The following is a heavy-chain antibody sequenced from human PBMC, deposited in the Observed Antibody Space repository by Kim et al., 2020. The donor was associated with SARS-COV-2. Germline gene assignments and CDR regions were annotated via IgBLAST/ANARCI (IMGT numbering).Heavy chain of an antibody. J-gene: IGHJ3*02. Sequence: SETLSLTCTVSGGSISSYYWSWIRQPPGKGLEWIGYIYYSGSTNYNPSLKSRVTISVDTSKNQFSLKLSSVTAADTAVYYCARSTGQQLQDAFDIWGQGTMVTVSS. CDR2: IYYSGST. V-gene: IGHV4-59*01. CDR3: ARSTGQQLQDAFDI. CDR1: GGSISSYY. D-gene: IGHD6-13*01.